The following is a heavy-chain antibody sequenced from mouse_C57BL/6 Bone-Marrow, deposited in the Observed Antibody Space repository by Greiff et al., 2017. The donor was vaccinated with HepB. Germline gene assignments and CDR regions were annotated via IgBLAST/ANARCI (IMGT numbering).Heavy chain of an antibody. D-gene: IGHD2-1*01. J-gene: IGHJ3*01. Sequence: EVQRVESGGGLVKPGGSLKLSCAASGFTFSSYAMSWVRQTPEKRLEWVATISDGGSYTYYPDNVKGRITISIDNAKNNLYLHRSHLKSEDTAMYYCARGPHLPPWCAYWGQGTLVTVSA. CDR3: ARGPHLPPWCAY. V-gene: IGHV5-4*01. CDR1: GFTFSSYA. CDR2: ISDGGSYT.